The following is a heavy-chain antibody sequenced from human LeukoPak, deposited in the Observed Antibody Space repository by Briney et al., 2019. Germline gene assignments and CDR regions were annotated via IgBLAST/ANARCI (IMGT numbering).Heavy chain of an antibody. CDR1: GFTFSSYG. CDR3: ARVVPGAMSADY. D-gene: IGHD2-2*01. Sequence: GKSLRLSCAASGFTFSSYGMHWVRQAPGKGLEWVAVIWYDGRNKHYADSVKGRFTISRDNARNTLFLQMNSLRAEDTAVYYCARVVPGAMSADYWGQGTLVTVSS. V-gene: IGHV3-33*01. J-gene: IGHJ4*02. CDR2: IWYDGRNK.